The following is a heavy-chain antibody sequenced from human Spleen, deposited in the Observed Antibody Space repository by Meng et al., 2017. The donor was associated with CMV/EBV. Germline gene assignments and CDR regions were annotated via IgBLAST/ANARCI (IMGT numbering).Heavy chain of an antibody. Sequence: LRQGAAGLFKPSETLSLTVAVYGWSLSCYDWSWIRQPPGKGLEWIGEINHSGSTNYNPSLKSRVTISVDTSKNQFSLKLSSVTAADTAVYYCARAYYYDSSGYMDYWGQGTLVTVSS. CDR3: ARAYYYDSSGYMDY. D-gene: IGHD3-22*01. V-gene: IGHV4-34*01. J-gene: IGHJ4*02. CDR1: GWSLSCYD. CDR2: INHSGST.